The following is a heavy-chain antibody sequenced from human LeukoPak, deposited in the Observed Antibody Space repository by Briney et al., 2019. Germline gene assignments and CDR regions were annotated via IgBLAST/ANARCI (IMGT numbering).Heavy chain of an antibody. J-gene: IGHJ4*02. CDR1: GGSISGYY. D-gene: IGHD1-26*01. Sequence: SETLSLTCSVSGGSISGYYWSWIRQPPGKGLEWIGYIYYSGSNNYNPSLESRAAISVDTSKNHFSLTLSFVTVADTAVYHCARSTTSGLLGGYLDDWGRGTLVTVSS. V-gene: IGHV4-59*01. CDR2: IYYSGSN. CDR3: ARSTTSGLLGGYLDD.